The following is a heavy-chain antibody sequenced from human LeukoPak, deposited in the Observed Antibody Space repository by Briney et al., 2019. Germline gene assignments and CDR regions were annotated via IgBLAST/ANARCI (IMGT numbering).Heavy chain of an antibody. CDR2: VYTSGSP. D-gene: IGHD3-9*01. V-gene: IGHV4-4*07. CDR3: ARSRYARYYSDY. J-gene: IGHJ4*02. CDR1: GGSISSYY. Sequence: PSETLSLTCTVSGGSISSYYWSWIRQPAGKGLEWIGRVYTSGSPNYNPSLESRVTMSVDTSKNQFSLKLSSVTAADTAVYYCARSRYARYYSDYWGQGTLVTVSS.